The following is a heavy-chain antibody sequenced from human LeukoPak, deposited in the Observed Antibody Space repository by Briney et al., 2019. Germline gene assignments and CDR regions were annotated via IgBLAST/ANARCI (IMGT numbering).Heavy chain of an antibody. CDR2: ISAYNGNT. CDR3: ASLKTDGYFDY. CDR1: GYTFTSYG. J-gene: IGHJ4*02. Sequence: ASVKVSCKASGYTFTSYGISWVRQAPGQGLEWMGWISAYNGNTNYAQKFRGRVTMTTDTSTSTAYMELRSLRSDDTAVYYCASLKTDGYFDYWGQGTLVTISS. D-gene: IGHD5-24*01. V-gene: IGHV1-18*01.